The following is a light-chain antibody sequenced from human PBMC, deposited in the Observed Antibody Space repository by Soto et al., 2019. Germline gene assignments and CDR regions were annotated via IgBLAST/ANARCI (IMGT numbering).Light chain of an antibody. CDR1: SSDVGGYNY. V-gene: IGLV2-14*01. J-gene: IGLJ2*01. CDR3: SSYTSSSTLV. CDR2: DVS. Sequence: QSALTQPASVSGSPGQSITISCTGTSSDVGGYNYVSWYQQHPGKAPKLMIYDVSNRPLGVSNRFSGSKSGNTASLTISGLQSEDEADYSFSSYTSSSTLVFGGGTKLTVL.